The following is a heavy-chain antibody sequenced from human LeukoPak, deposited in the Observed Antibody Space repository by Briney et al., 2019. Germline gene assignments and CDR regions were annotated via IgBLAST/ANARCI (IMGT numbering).Heavy chain of an antibody. D-gene: IGHD4-11*01. Sequence: KNGESLKISCKGSGYSFTSYWIGWVRQMPGKGLEWMGIIYPGDSDTRYSPSFQGQVTISADKSISTAYLQWSSLKASDTAMYYCARQAITVTTFTYYYYGMDVWGQGTTVTVSS. CDR2: IYPGDSDT. V-gene: IGHV5-51*01. CDR3: ARQAITVTTFTYYYYGMDV. CDR1: GYSFTSYW. J-gene: IGHJ6*02.